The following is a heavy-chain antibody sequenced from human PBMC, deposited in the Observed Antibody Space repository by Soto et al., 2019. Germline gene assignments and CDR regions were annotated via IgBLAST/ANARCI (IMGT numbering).Heavy chain of an antibody. V-gene: IGHV4-30-4*01. D-gene: IGHD7-27*01. CDR3: ARGPSGDKVDS. Sequence: QVQLQESGPGLVKPSQTLSLTCTVSGGSISTVDYWWSWIRQSPDMGLEWIGHIYDGGRPYNNPSLESRVTMSVDTSKGQLSLTLSSVSAADTAVYYCARGPSGDKVDSWGQGTLVTVSS. CDR2: IYDGGRP. J-gene: IGHJ4*02. CDR1: GGSISTVDYW.